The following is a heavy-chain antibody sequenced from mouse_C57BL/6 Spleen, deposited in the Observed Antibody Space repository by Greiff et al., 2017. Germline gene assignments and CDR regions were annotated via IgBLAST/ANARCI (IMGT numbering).Heavy chain of an antibody. CDR2: IHPNSGST. CDR1: GYTFTSYW. Sequence: QVQLQQSGAELVKPGASVKLSCKASGYTFTSYWMHWVKQRPGQGLEWIGMIHPNSGSTNYNEKFKSKATLTVDKSSSTAYMQLSSLTSEDSAVYYCASYDYDEDFDYWGQGTTLTVSS. V-gene: IGHV1-64*01. D-gene: IGHD2-4*01. CDR3: ASYDYDEDFDY. J-gene: IGHJ2*01.